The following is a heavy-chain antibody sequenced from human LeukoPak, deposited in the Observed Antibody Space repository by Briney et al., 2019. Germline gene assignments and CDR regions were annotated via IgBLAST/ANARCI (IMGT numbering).Heavy chain of an antibody. Sequence: AGGPLRLSCAVSGFTFSNYWISWLRKPPGNGLEWVANIKQDGSQKYYVDSVKGRFTISRDNAKNSLYLQMNSLRAEDTAVYYCARESDSSGFGAFDIWGQGTMVTVSS. D-gene: IGHD3-22*01. V-gene: IGHV3-7*04. CDR3: ARESDSSGFGAFDI. CDR1: GFTFSNYW. CDR2: IKQDGSQK. J-gene: IGHJ3*02.